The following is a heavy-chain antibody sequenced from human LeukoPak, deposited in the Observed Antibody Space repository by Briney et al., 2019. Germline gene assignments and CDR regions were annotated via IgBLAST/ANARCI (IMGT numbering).Heavy chain of an antibody. CDR1: GYSISSGYY. J-gene: IGHJ4*02. V-gene: IGHV4-38-2*01. D-gene: IGHD1-1*01. CDR3: ARGTTMASFDY. Sequence: SETLSLTCAVSGYSISSGYYWVWIGQPPGKGLEWIGSIYHRGSTYYNPSLKSRVIISLDTSKNQFSLELSSVTAADTAVYFCARGTTMASFDYWGQGTLVTVSS. CDR2: IYHRGST.